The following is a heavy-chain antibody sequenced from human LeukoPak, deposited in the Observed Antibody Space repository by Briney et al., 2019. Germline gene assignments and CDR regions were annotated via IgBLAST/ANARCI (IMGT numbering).Heavy chain of an antibody. CDR3: ARVQDYNYGMDV. CDR1: GFTVSTNY. CDR2: IYSGGST. J-gene: IGHJ6*02. V-gene: IGHV3-66*01. Sequence: GGSLRLSCAASGFTVSTNYMSWVRQAPGKGLEWVSLIYSGGSTHYADSVRGRFTISRDNSKNTLFLRTNSLRDEDTAVYYCARVQDYNYGMDVWGQGTTVTVSS.